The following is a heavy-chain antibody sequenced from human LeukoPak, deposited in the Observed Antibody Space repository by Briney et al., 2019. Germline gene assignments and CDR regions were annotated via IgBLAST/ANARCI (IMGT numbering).Heavy chain of an antibody. D-gene: IGHD4-23*01. V-gene: IGHV3-23*01. CDR2: ISGSGGST. Sequence: GGSLRLSCAASGFTFSSYAMSWVRQAPGKGLEWVSAISGSGGSTYYANSVQGRFTISSDSSKKTLYLQMNSLRVEDTALYYCAKRRVVGTSRDAFDVWGQGTMVTVSS. J-gene: IGHJ3*01. CDR3: AKRRVVGTSRDAFDV. CDR1: GFTFSSYA.